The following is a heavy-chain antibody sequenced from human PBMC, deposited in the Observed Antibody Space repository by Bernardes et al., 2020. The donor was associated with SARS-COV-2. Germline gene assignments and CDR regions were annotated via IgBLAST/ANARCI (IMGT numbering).Heavy chain of an antibody. CDR1: GGTFSSYA. Sequence: SVKVACKASGGTFSSYAISWVRQAPGQGLEWMGRIIPIFGTANYAQKFQGRVTITADESTSTAYMELSSLRSEDTAVYYCAREISHADIVVVPAAIHWFDPWGQGTLVTVSS. CDR2: IIPIFGTA. J-gene: IGHJ5*02. V-gene: IGHV1-69*13. D-gene: IGHD2-2*01. CDR3: AREISHADIVVVPAAIHWFDP.